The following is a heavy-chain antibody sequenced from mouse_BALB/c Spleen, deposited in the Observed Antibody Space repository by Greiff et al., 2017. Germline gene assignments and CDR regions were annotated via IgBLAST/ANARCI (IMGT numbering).Heavy chain of an antibody. J-gene: IGHJ1*01. CDR3: ARYTTVVAKVYWYFDV. V-gene: IGHV14-3*02. Sequence: VQLQQSGAELVKLGASVKLSCTASGFNIKDTYMHWVKQRPEQGLEWIGRIDPANGNTKYDPKFQGKATITADTSSNTAYLQLSSLTSEDTAVYYCARYTTVVAKVYWYFDVWGAGTTVTVSS. CDR1: GFNIKDTY. D-gene: IGHD1-1*01. CDR2: IDPANGNT.